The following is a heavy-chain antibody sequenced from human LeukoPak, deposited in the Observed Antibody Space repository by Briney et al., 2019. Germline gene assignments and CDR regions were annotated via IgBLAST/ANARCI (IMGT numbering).Heavy chain of an antibody. V-gene: IGHV4-4*07. J-gene: IGHJ3*02. CDR1: GGSISSYY. CDR3: ASLCYDILTGYCTDAFDI. Sequence: SSETLSLTCTVSGGSISSYYWSWIRQPAGKGLEWIGRIYTSGSTNYNPSLKSRVTMSVDTSKNQFSLKLSSVTAADTAVYYCASLCYDILTGYCTDAFDIWGQGTMVTVSS. CDR2: IYTSGST. D-gene: IGHD3-9*01.